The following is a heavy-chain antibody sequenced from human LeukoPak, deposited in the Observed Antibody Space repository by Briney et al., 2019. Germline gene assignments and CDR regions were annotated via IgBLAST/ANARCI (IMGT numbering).Heavy chain of an antibody. CDR2: IKSDAEGATA. CDR1: GFTFSNAW. CDR3: TTSSVAASTLSPSFGY. V-gene: IGHV3-15*01. Sequence: GGSLRLSCGASGFTFSNAWMSWVRQAPGKGLEWIGRIKSDAEGATADYVAPVKGRFTISRDDSKNTLFLQMNSLKTEDTAVYYCTTSSVAASTLSPSFGYWGQGTLVTVSS. J-gene: IGHJ4*02.